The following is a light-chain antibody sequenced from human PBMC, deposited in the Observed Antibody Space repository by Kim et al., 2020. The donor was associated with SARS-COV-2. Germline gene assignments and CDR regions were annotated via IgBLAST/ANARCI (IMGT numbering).Light chain of an antibody. Sequence: DIQMTQSPSTLSASVGDRVTLTCRASQSVSRWLAWYQQKPGKAPKLLIYDGSNWQSGVPSRFSGSGSGTEFTLTISSLQPDDFAIYYCQHRQTFGQGTKVDIK. CDR2: DGS. V-gene: IGKV1-5*01. J-gene: IGKJ1*01. CDR3: QHRQT. CDR1: QSVSRW.